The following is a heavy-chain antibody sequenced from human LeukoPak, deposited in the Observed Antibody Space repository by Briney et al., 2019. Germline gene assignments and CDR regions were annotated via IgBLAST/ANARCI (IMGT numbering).Heavy chain of an antibody. Sequence: PGGSLRLSCAASGFIFKNYGMLWARQAPGKGLEWLAFIEYNGATKDYADSVKGRFTISRDNYKNTLYLQMNSLRAEDTAVYYCANHGGGSCYKCSGYWGQGTLVTVSS. CDR2: IEYNGATK. D-gene: IGHD2-15*01. V-gene: IGHV3-30*02. J-gene: IGHJ4*02. CDR1: GFIFKNYG. CDR3: ANHGGGSCYKCSGY.